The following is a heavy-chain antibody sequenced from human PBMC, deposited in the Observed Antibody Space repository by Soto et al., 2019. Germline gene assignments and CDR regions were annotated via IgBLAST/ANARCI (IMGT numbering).Heavy chain of an antibody. V-gene: IGHV3-23*01. D-gene: IGHD3-22*01. CDR2: IGGGGGST. J-gene: IGHJ4*02. Sequence: PGGSLRLSCAASGFNFSSYAMTWVRQAPGKGLEWVSTIGGGGGSTFYADSVKGRFTISRDNAKNSLYLQMNSPRAEDTAVYYCARDIYDSSFSFDYWGQGTLVTVS. CDR1: GFNFSSYA. CDR3: ARDIYDSSFSFDY.